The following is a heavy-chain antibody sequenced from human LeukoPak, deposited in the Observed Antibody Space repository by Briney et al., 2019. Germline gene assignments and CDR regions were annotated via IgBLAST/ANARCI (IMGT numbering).Heavy chain of an antibody. CDR3: ARGPSSYFYMDV. J-gene: IGHJ6*03. Sequence: GGSLRLSCETSGFSFSTYWMSWVRQPPGKGLEWVANIRQDGSEKYYVDSVKGRFTISRDIAKQSVFLQMNGLRAEDTAVYYCARGPSSYFYMDVWGKGTTVTISS. CDR2: IRQDGSEK. CDR1: GFSFSTYW. V-gene: IGHV3-7*01.